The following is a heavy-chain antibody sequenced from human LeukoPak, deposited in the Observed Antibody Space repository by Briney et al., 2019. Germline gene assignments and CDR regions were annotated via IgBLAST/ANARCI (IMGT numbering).Heavy chain of an antibody. J-gene: IGHJ4*02. CDR3: ARDPSTVYYYDS. V-gene: IGHV1-2*02. D-gene: IGHD2-2*01. Sequence: ASVKVSCKASGYSFSAYYIHWVRQAPGQGLEWMGWIDPKSGGTKYAQKFQGRFTMTRDVSISTVYMELSRLTSGDTAVYSCARDPSTVYYYDSWGQGTLVTVSS. CDR1: GYSFSAYY. CDR2: IDPKSGGT.